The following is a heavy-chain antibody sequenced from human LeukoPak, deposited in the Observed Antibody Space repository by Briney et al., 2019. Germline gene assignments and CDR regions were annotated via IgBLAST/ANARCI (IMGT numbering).Heavy chain of an antibody. CDR1: GFTFDDYA. J-gene: IGHJ4*02. V-gene: IGHV3-9*01. CDR2: ISWNSGSI. D-gene: IGHD5-24*01. Sequence: PGRSLRLSCAASGFTFDDYAMHWVRQAPGKGLEWVSGISWNSGSIGYADSVKGRFTISRDNAKNSLYLQMNSLRAEDTALYYCAKANGPFDYWGQGTLVTVSS. CDR3: AKANGPFDY.